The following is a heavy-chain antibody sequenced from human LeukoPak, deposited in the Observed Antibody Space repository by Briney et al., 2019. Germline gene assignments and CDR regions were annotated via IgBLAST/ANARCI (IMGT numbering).Heavy chain of an antibody. CDR2: IGTRSNPI. Sequence: GGSLRLSCAASGFSFSDFYMSWIRQAPGMGLEWISYIGTRSNPIYYADSVKGRFTISRDDAKNSLYLQMNSLRAEDTAVYYCARDPDIVWGQGTLVTVSS. J-gene: IGHJ4*02. V-gene: IGHV3-11*04. CDR3: ARDPDIV. CDR1: GFSFSDFY. D-gene: IGHD5-12*01.